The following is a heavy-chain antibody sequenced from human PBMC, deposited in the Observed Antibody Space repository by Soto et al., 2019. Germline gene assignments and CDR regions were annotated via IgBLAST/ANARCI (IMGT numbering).Heavy chain of an antibody. CDR3: ARPPGYQLLRRYGMDV. D-gene: IGHD2-2*01. Sequence: GASVKVSCKASGYTFTNYYMHWVRQAPGQGLEWMGWINPNTGGTNYAQKFQGRVTMTRDTSVSTAYMELNSLRAEDTAVYYCARPPGYQLLRRYGMDVWGQGTTVTVSS. V-gene: IGHV1-2*02. CDR1: GYTFTNYY. J-gene: IGHJ6*02. CDR2: INPNTGGT.